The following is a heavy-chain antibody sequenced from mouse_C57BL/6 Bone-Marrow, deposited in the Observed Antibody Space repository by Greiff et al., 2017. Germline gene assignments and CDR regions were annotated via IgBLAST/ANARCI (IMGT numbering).Heavy chain of an antibody. V-gene: IGHV1-18*01. J-gene: IGHJ2*01. CDR1: GYTFTDYN. CDR3: ARGTYGNYESYFDY. CDR2: INPNNGGT. Sequence: VQLQQSGPELVKPGASVKIPCKASGYTFTDYNMDWVKQSHGKSLEWIGDINPNNGGTIYNQKFKGKATLTVDKSSSTAYMELRILTSADTAVYYCARGTYGNYESYFDYWGQGTTLTVSS. D-gene: IGHD2-1*01.